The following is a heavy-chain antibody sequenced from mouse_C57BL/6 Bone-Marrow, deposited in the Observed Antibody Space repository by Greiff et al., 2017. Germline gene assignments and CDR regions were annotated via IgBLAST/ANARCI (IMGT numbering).Heavy chain of an antibody. CDR3: ARGWDYYGSSYDYAMDY. Sequence: QVHVKQSGAELVKPGASVKMSCKASGYTFTTYPIEWMKQNHGKSLEWIGNFHPYNDDTKYNEKFKGKATLTVEKSSSTVYLELSRLTSDDSAVYYCARGWDYYGSSYDYAMDYWGQGTSVTVSS. V-gene: IGHV1-47*01. CDR2: FHPYNDDT. J-gene: IGHJ4*01. CDR1: GYTFTTYP. D-gene: IGHD1-1*01.